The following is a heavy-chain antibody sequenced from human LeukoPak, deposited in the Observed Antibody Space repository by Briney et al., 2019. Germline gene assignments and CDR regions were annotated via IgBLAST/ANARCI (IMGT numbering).Heavy chain of an antibody. Sequence: SETLSLTCAVSGGSISSGGYSWSWIRQPPGKGLEWIGYIYHSGSTYYNPSLKSRVTISVDRSKNQFSLKLSSVTAADTAVYYCARGRYYYDSSGQQDYWGQGTLVTVSS. CDR3: ARGRYYYDSSGQQDY. CDR1: GGSISSGGYS. V-gene: IGHV4-30-2*01. D-gene: IGHD3-22*01. J-gene: IGHJ4*02. CDR2: IYHSGST.